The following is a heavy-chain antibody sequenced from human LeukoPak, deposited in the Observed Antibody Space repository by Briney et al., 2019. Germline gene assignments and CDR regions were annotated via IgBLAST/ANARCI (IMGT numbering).Heavy chain of an antibody. CDR3: ARGSGYYYDSSGYSDY. D-gene: IGHD3-22*01. Sequence: GASVKVSCKASGYTFTGYYMHWVRQAPGQGLEWMGWINPNSGGTNYAQKFQGRVTITRDTSISTAYMELSRLRSDDTAVYYCARGSGYYYDSSGYSDYWGQGTLVTVSS. J-gene: IGHJ4*02. V-gene: IGHV1-2*02. CDR2: INPNSGGT. CDR1: GYTFTGYY.